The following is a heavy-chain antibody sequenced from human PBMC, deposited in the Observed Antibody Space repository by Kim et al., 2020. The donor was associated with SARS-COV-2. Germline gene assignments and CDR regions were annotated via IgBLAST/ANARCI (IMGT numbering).Heavy chain of an antibody. CDR3: AKDQGYYSFWSGVDS. CDR2: SSYDGSDK. D-gene: IGHD3-3*01. J-gene: IGHJ4*02. CDR1: GFTFSAHA. V-gene: IGHV3-30*04. Sequence: GGSLRLSCAASGFTFSAHAMHWVRQAPGKGLEWVTLSSYDGSDKYYADSVKGRFTISRDNSKNTLYLHLNSLRTDDTAVYYCAKDQGYYSFWSGVDSWGQGTLVTVSS.